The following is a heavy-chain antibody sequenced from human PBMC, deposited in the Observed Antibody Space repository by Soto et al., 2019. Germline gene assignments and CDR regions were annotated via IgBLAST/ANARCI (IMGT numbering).Heavy chain of an antibody. CDR3: ARAEVPRSAAGKGFSYYYYGMDG. V-gene: IGHV1-8*01. D-gene: IGHD6-13*01. Sequence: ASVKVSCKASGYTFTSYDINWVRQATGQGLEWMGWMNPNSGNTGYAQKFQGRVTMTRNTSISTAYMELSSLRSEDTAVYYCARAEVPRSAAGKGFSYYYYGMDGWGQGTTVTVSS. CDR1: GYTFTSYD. J-gene: IGHJ6*02. CDR2: MNPNSGNT.